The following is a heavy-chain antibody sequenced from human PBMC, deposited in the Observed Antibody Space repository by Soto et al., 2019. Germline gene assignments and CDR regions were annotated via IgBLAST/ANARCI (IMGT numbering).Heavy chain of an antibody. J-gene: IGHJ4*02. CDR1: GGTFSSYT. Sequence: QALLVQSGAEVKKPGSSVKVSCKASGGTFSSYTLTWLRQAPGQGPEWMGRIIPALDIEDYAQKFQGRVTITADTSTSTAYMELRSLRADDTAVYYCAAVAGTSYFVGYVEYWGQGTLVTVSS. CDR2: IIPALDIE. CDR3: AAVAGTSYFVGYVEY. D-gene: IGHD6-19*01. V-gene: IGHV1-69*02.